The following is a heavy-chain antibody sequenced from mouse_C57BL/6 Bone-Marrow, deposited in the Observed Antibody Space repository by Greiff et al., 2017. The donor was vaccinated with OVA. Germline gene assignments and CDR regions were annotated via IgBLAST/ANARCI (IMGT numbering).Heavy chain of an antibody. D-gene: IGHD2-1*01. CDR2: INPYNGGT. CDR3: AKGNSYYFDY. J-gene: IGHJ2*01. Sequence: VQLQQSGPVLVKPGASVKMSCKASGYTFTDYYMNWVKQSHGKSLEWIGVINPYNGGTSYNQKFKGKATLTVDKSSSTAYMELNSLTSEDSAVDYCAKGNSYYFDYWGQGTTLTVSS. CDR1: GYTFTDYY. V-gene: IGHV1-19*01.